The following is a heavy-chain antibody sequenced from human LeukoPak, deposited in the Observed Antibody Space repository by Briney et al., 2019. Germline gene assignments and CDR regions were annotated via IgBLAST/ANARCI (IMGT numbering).Heavy chain of an antibody. CDR3: ARVNCGGDCYSDRGAFDI. D-gene: IGHD2-21*02. V-gene: IGHV1-69*13. Sequence: SVKVSCKASGYTFTSYCMHWVRQAPGQGLEWMGGIIPIFGTANYAQKFQGRVTITADESTSTVYMELSSLRSEDTAVYYCARVNCGGDCYSDRGAFDIWGQGTMVTVSS. CDR2: IIPIFGTA. J-gene: IGHJ3*02. CDR1: GYTFTSYC.